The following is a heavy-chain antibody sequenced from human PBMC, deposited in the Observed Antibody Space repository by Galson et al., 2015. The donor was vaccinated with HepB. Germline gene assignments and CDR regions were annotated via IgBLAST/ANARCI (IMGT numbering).Heavy chain of an antibody. CDR1: GYTFTSYG. CDR3: ARELITMIVVAGAPSTYYFDY. D-gene: IGHD3-22*01. CDR2: ISAYNGNT. V-gene: IGHV1-18*01. J-gene: IGHJ4*02. Sequence: SVKVSCKASGYTFTSYGISWVRQAPGQGLEWMGWISAYNGNTNYAQKLQGRVTMTTDTSTSTAYMELRSLRSDDTAVYYCARELITMIVVAGAPSTYYFDYWGQGTLVTVSS.